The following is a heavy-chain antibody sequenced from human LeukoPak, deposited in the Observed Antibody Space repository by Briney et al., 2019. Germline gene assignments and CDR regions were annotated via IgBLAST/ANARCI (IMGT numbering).Heavy chain of an antibody. CDR2: ISSRSSTI. V-gene: IGHV3-48*01. CDR1: GFTFNGYS. Sequence: GGSLRLSCAASGFTFNGYSMHWVRQAPGKGLEWVSYISSRSSTIYYADSVKGRFTISRDNAKNSLYLQMNSLRVEDTAVYYCATAVAAFDYWGQGTLVTVSS. CDR3: ATAVAAFDY. J-gene: IGHJ4*02. D-gene: IGHD2-15*01.